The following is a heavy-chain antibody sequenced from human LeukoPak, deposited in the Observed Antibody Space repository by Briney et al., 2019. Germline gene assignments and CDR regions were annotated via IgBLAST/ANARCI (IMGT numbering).Heavy chain of an antibody. Sequence: GGSLRLSCAASGFTFDDYAMHWARQAPGKGLEWVSGISWNSGSIGYADSVKGRFTISRDNAKNSLYLQMNSLRAEDMALYYCAKEAGFSQGAFDIWGQGTMVTVSS. CDR2: ISWNSGSI. CDR1: GFTFDDYA. CDR3: AKEAGFSQGAFDI. D-gene: IGHD3-3*01. V-gene: IGHV3-9*03. J-gene: IGHJ3*02.